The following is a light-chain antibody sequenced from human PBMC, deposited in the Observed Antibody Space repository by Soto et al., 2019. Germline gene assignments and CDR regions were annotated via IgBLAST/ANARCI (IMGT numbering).Light chain of an antibody. CDR2: GNS. V-gene: IGLV1-40*01. CDR3: QSHDSSLSSVV. Sequence: QSVLTQPPSVSGAPGQRVTISCTGSSSNIGAGYDVHWYQLLPGTAPKLLIYGNSNRPSGVPDRFSGSKSGTSASLAITGLQAEDEADYYCQSHDSSLSSVVFGGGTKLTVL. J-gene: IGLJ2*01. CDR1: SSNIGAGYD.